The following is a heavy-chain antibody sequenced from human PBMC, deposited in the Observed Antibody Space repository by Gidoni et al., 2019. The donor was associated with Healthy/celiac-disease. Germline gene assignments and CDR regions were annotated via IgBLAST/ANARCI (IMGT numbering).Heavy chain of an antibody. CDR3: AKGGRTNSGYDLTGDYFDY. J-gene: IGHJ4*02. V-gene: IGHV3-9*01. D-gene: IGHD5-12*01. Sequence: EVQLVESGGGLVQPGRSLRLSCAASGFTFDDYAMHWVRQAPGKGLEGVLGIRWNSGSIGYADSVKGRFTISRDNAKNSLYLQMNSLRAEDTALYYCAKGGRTNSGYDLTGDYFDYWGQGTLVTVSS. CDR2: IRWNSGSI. CDR1: GFTFDDYA.